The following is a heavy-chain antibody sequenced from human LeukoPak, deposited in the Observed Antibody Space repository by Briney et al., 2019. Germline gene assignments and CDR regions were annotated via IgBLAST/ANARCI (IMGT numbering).Heavy chain of an antibody. CDR1: GYSISCGYY. Sequence: SETLSLTCTVSGYSISCGYYWGWIRQPPGKGLEWIGSIYHSGSTYYNPSLKSRVTISVDTSKNQFSLKLSSVTAADTAVYYCASPKGDYYDSSGYFNDAFDIWGQGTMVTVSS. D-gene: IGHD3-22*01. CDR2: IYHSGST. CDR3: ASPKGDYYDSSGYFNDAFDI. V-gene: IGHV4-38-2*02. J-gene: IGHJ3*02.